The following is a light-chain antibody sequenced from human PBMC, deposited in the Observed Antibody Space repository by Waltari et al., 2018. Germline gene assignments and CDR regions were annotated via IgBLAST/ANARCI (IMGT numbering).Light chain of an antibody. Sequence: QSVLTQPPSASGTPGQKITISCSGARPNVGGSPVNWYRHLPGSAPNPLLLTDNQRPTGVPDRFSGSKSGTSASLAISGLQSEDEADYYCAAWDFRVELWVFGGGTKLTVL. V-gene: IGLV1-44*01. J-gene: IGLJ3*02. CDR1: RPNVGGSP. CDR3: AAWDFRVELWV. CDR2: TDN.